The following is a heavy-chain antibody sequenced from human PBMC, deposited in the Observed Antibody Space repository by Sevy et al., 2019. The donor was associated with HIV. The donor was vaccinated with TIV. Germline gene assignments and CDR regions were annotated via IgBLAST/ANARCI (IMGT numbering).Heavy chain of an antibody. CDR1: GYTCTSYY. D-gene: IGHD2-15*01. V-gene: IGHV1-46*01. J-gene: IGHJ4*02. CDR3: ARGEGIVVVVAATQPLDY. Sequence: ASVKVSCKASGYTCTSYYMHWVRLAPGQGLEWMGIINPSGGSTSYAQKFQGRVTMTRDTSTSTVYMELSSLRSEDTAVYYCARGEGIVVVVAATQPLDYWGQGTLVTVSS. CDR2: INPSGGST.